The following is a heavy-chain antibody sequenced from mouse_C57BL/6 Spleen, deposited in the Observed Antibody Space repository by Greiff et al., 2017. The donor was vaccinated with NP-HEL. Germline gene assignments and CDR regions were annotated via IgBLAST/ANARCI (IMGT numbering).Heavy chain of an antibody. V-gene: IGHV2-6-1*01. CDR2: IWSDGST. CDR1: GFSLTSYG. Sequence: VQRVESGPGLVAPSQSLSITCTVSGFSLTSYGVHWVRQPPGKGLEWLVVIWSDGSTTYTSDLISRLCISKDNYKSQVFLKRHSLQTDDTAMYYCARHGKLYAMDYWGQGTSVTVSS. CDR3: ARHGKLYAMDY. J-gene: IGHJ4*01. D-gene: IGHD4-1*01.